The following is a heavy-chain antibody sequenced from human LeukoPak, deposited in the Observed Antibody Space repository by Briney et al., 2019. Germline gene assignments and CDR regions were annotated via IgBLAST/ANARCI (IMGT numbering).Heavy chain of an antibody. V-gene: IGHV1-8*01. D-gene: IGHD2-2*01. CDR2: MNPNSGNT. CDR3: ARERECSSTSCVWNDAFDI. CDR1: GYTFTSYD. J-gene: IGHJ3*02. Sequence: ASVKVSCKASGYTFTSYDINWVRQATGQGLEWMGWMNPNSGNTGYAQKFQGRVTMTRNTSISTAYMELSSLRSEDTAVYYCARERECSSTSCVWNDAFDIWGQGTMVTVSS.